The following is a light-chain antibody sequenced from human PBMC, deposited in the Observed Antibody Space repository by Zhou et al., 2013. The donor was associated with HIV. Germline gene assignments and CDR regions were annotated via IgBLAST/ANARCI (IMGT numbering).Light chain of an antibody. Sequence: DIQMTQSPSSLSASVGDRVSITCRASRGVRNDLAWFQQKPGKAPKRLIYEAATLQSGVPSRFSGGGSGTEFTLTIYGLQPEDFAIYYCQQANSFPHTFGGGTKVGD. CDR3: QQANSFPHT. CDR2: EAA. CDR1: RGVRND. V-gene: IGKV1-17*01. J-gene: IGKJ4*01.